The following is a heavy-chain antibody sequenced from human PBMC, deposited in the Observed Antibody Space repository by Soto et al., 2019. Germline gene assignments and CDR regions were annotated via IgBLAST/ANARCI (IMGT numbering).Heavy chain of an antibody. CDR1: GYSFTIHR. CDR2: ISPGDSDA. J-gene: IGHJ4*02. CDR3: VMQHNWDYAIQY. Sequence: PGESLKISCKASGYSFTIHRIGWVRQMPGKGLEWMGIISPGDSDATYSPTFQGQVTISADKSISTAYLHWSSLEASDAAMYYCVMQHNWDYAIQYWGQGTLVTVSS. D-gene: IGHD1-7*01. V-gene: IGHV5-51*01.